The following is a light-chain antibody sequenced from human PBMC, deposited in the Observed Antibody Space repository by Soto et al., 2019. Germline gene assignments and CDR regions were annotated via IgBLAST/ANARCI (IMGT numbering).Light chain of an antibody. CDR2: KAS. CDR1: QGIRSA. Sequence: IQVTQSPSSLSASVGDSVTITCRTSQGIRSALGWYQQKPGKAPKLLIYKASSLESGVPSRFSGRGSGTEFTLTISSLQPDDFATYYCQQYNSYSFGQGTKVDIK. CDR3: QQYNSYS. V-gene: IGKV1-5*03. J-gene: IGKJ1*01.